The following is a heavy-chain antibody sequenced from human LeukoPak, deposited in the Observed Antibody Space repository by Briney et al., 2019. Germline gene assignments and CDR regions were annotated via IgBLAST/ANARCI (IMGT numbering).Heavy chain of an antibody. CDR1: GGSISSYY. CDR2: IYYSGST. Sequence: PSETLSLTCTVSGGSISSYYWSWIRQPPGKGLEWIGYIYYSGSTNYNPSLKSRVTISVDTSKNQFSLKLSSVTAADTAVYYCARVDLSWKIDYWGQGTLVTVSS. V-gene: IGHV4-59*08. J-gene: IGHJ4*02. D-gene: IGHD1-1*01. CDR3: ARVDLSWKIDY.